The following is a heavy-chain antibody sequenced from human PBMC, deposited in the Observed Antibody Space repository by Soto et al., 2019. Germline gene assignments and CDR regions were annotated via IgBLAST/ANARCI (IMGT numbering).Heavy chain of an antibody. CDR3: ARVGGYSGYVFDY. CDR1: GGTFSSYA. D-gene: IGHD5-12*01. J-gene: IGHJ4*02. CDR2: IIPIFGTA. Sequence: GASVKVSCKASGGTFSSYAISWVRQAPGQGLEWMGGIIPIFGTANYAQKFQGRVTITADESTSTAYMELSSLRSEDTAVYYCARVGGYSGYVFDYWGQGTLVTVSS. V-gene: IGHV1-69*13.